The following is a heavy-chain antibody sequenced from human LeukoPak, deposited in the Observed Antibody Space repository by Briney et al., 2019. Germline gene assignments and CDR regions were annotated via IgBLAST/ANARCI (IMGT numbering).Heavy chain of an antibody. CDR1: GYTFTSCD. V-gene: IGHV1-8*01. CDR3: AREVATDYYYYYGMDV. CDR2: MNPNSGNT. J-gene: IGHJ6*02. D-gene: IGHD5-12*01. Sequence: AASVKVSCKASGYTFTSCDINWVRQATGQGLEWMGWMNPNSGNTGYAQKFQGIVTMTRNTSISTAYMELSSLRSEDTAVYYCAREVATDYYYYYGMDVWGQGTTVTVSS.